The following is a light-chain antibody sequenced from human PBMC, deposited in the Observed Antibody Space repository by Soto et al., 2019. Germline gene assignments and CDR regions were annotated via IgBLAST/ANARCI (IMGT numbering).Light chain of an antibody. V-gene: IGLV2-14*03. CDR3: RSYTRSSTPDV. J-gene: IGLJ1*01. CDR2: DVS. Sequence: QSALTQPASVSGSPGQSITISCTGTSSDVGGYNYVSWYQQHPGKAPKLMIYDVSNRPSGVSNRFSGSKSGNTASLTISGLQAEDEGDSYCRSYTRSSTPDVFAIGTKHTVL. CDR1: SSDVGGYNY.